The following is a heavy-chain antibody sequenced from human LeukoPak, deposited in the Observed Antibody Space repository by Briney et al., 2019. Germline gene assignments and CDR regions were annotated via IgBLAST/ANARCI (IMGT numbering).Heavy chain of an antibody. J-gene: IGHJ4*02. D-gene: IGHD3-10*01. Sequence: PSETLSLTCTVSGGSISSGSYYWSWIRQPAGKGLEWIGRIYTSGSTNYNPSLKSRVTISVDTSKNQFSLKLSSVTAADTAVYYCARHAGYYGSEKGAFDYWGQGTLVTVSS. CDR3: ARHAGYYGSEKGAFDY. V-gene: IGHV4-61*02. CDR1: GGSISSGSYY. CDR2: IYTSGST.